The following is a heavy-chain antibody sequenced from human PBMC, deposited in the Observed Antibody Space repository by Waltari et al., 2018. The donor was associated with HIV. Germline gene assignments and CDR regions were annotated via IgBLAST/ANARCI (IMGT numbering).Heavy chain of an antibody. CDR1: GYTFTNYG. D-gene: IGHD3-16*01. V-gene: IGHV1-18*01. CDR3: ARVQLIMVTFGGDFAPQFFEY. Sequence: QVQLVQSGDEVKKPGASVKVSCTTSGYTFTNYGITWVRPAPGQGLEWMGWISAYNGNTNFAQRFQGRVTMTTDTSTSTAYMELRSLRSDDTAVFYCARVQLIMVTFGGDFAPQFFEYWGQGTLVTVSS. CDR2: ISAYNGNT. J-gene: IGHJ4*02.